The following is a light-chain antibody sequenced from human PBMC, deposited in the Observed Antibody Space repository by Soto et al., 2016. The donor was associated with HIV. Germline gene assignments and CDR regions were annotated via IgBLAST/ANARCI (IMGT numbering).Light chain of an antibody. Sequence: SYVLTQPPSVSVTPGETARITCGGNNIGDKSVHWYQQKPGQAPVLVVYDDNDRPSGIPERFSGSNFGNTATLTISRVEAGDEADYHCQVWDSRNDHRVFGGGTKPDRP. J-gene: IGLJ3*02. V-gene: IGLV3-21*02. CDR1: NIGDKS. CDR2: DDN. CDR3: QVWDSRNDHRV.